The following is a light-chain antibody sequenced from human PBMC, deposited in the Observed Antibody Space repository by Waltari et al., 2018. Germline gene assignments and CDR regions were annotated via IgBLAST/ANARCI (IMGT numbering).Light chain of an antibody. V-gene: IGLV2-14*01. CDR3: SSYTRRSYWV. CDR1: SSDVGFYDF. J-gene: IGLJ3*02. CDR2: KVN. Sequence: QSALTQPASVSGSPGQSITISCTGTSSDVGFYDFASWFQQHPGKAPQVMIYKVNNRPSGVSNRFSGSKSANTASLTISGLQAEDEADYYCSSYTRRSYWVFGGGTQLTVL.